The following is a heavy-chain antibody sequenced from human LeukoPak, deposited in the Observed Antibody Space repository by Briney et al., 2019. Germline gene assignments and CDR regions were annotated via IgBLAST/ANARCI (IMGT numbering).Heavy chain of an antibody. J-gene: IGHJ6*04. CDR3: AREGRSMDV. CDR2: IYYSGST. CDR1: GGSISSYY. V-gene: IGHV4-59*01. Sequence: PSETLFLTCTVSGGSISSYYWSWLRQPPGKGLEWIGYIYYSGSTNYNPSLKSRVTISVDTSKNQFSLKLSSVTAADTAVYYCAREGRSMDVWGKGTTVTVSS.